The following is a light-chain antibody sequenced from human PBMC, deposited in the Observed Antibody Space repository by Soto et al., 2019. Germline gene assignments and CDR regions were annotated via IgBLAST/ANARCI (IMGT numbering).Light chain of an antibody. J-gene: IGKJ1*01. CDR3: QQYNNWPPWT. CDR2: GAS. CDR1: QSVSSN. Sequence: EIVMTQSAATLSVSPWERATLSCSAGQSVSSNLAWYQQKPGQAPRLLIYGASTRATGIPARFSGSGSGTEFTLTISSLQSEDFAVYYCQQYNNWPPWTFGQGTKVDIK. V-gene: IGKV3-15*01.